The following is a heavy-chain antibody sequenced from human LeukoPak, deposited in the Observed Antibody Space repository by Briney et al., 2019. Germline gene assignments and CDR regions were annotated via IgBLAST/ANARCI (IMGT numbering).Heavy chain of an antibody. V-gene: IGHV4-38-2*01. Sequence: SETLSLTCAVSGYSISSGRYWGWIRQPPGKGLEWIGSISHSGTTYYNPSLKSRVTISLDTSENQFSLNLRSVTAADTAVYYCARSLSAAGIDYWGQGILVSDSS. D-gene: IGHD6-25*01. CDR2: ISHSGTT. CDR1: GYSISSGRY. CDR3: ARSLSAAGIDY. J-gene: IGHJ4*02.